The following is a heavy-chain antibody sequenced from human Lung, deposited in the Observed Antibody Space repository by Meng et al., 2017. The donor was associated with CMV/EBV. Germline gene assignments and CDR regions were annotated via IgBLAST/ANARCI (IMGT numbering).Heavy chain of an antibody. J-gene: IGHJ4*02. CDR3: ARQLAPNWADMTENFDS. D-gene: IGHD7-27*01. Sequence: GSLRLSCSVSGDSITTHNYYWGWIRQPPGKGLEWIGRISYTGNTHSNPSLAGRVTMSVDTSKNQFSLRLTSVTVADTAVYYCARQLAPNWADMTENFDSXGQGXLVTVSS. CDR1: GDSITTHNYY. CDR2: ISYTGNT. V-gene: IGHV4-39*01.